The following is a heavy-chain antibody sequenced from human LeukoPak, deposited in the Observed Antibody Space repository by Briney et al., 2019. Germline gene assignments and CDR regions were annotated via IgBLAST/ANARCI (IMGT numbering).Heavy chain of an antibody. Sequence: SETLSLTCTVSGGSISNYYWSWIRQPAGKRLEWLGRIYSSGSTNYNPSLESRVTVSVDTSKSQFSLKLSSVTAADTAAYYCAREHMVRGVINRWGQGALVTVSS. V-gene: IGHV4-4*07. CDR1: GGSISNYY. D-gene: IGHD3-10*01. CDR2: IYSSGST. J-gene: IGHJ4*02. CDR3: AREHMVRGVINR.